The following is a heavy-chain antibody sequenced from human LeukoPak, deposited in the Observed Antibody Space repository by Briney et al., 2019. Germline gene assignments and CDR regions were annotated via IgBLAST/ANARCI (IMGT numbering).Heavy chain of an antibody. CDR2: ISYDGNNK. Sequence: GGSLRLSCAASGFTFSGSAMHWVRQAPGKGLEWVAVISYDGNNKYYPDSVKGRFTISRDNSKNTLYLQMNSLRAEDTAMYYCAKDRHYSSNLFDYWGQGTLVTVSS. CDR1: GFTFSGSA. V-gene: IGHV3-30*04. J-gene: IGHJ4*02. D-gene: IGHD6-19*01. CDR3: AKDRHYSSNLFDY.